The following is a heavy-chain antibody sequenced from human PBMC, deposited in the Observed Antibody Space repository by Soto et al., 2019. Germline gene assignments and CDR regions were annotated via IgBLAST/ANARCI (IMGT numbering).Heavy chain of an antibody. CDR2: IYHSGTA. V-gene: IGHV4-4*02. CDR3: AAKGHDNWFAP. J-gene: IGHJ5*02. Sequence: SETLSLTCTVSGGSISSNNWWSWVRQPPATGLEWIGEIYHSGTANYNPSLASRVTISVDKSKNQFSLKLSSVTAADTAVYYCAAKGHDNWFAPGGQGTRVPSPQ. CDR1: GGSISSNNW.